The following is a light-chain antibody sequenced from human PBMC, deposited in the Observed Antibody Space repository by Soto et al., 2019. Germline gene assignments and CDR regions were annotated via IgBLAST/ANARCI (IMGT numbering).Light chain of an antibody. V-gene: IGKV3-20*01. CDR2: EAS. CDR3: QQYGGSPGLFT. Sequence: EIVLTQSPGTLSLSPVERATLSCRASQSVTSSYLAWYQQKPGQAPRLLIYEASSRATGTPDRFSGSGSGTDFTLTVSRLEPEDFAVYYCQQYGGSPGLFTFGPGTKVDIK. CDR1: QSVTSSY. J-gene: IGKJ3*01.